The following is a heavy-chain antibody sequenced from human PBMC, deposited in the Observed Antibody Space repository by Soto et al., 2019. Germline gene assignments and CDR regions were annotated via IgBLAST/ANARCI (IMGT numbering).Heavy chain of an antibody. V-gene: IGHV1-18*01. D-gene: IGHD3-3*01. CDR1: GYTFTSYG. CDR2: ISAYNGNT. J-gene: IGHJ6*03. CDR3: ARARLRFLEWLLYPDGTIYYYYYMDV. Sequence: ASVKVSCKASGYTFTSYGISWVRQAPGQGLEWMGWISAYNGNTNYAQKLQGRVTMTTDTSTSTAYMELRSLRSDDTAVYYCARARLRFLEWLLYPDGTIYYYYYMDVWGKGTTVTVSS.